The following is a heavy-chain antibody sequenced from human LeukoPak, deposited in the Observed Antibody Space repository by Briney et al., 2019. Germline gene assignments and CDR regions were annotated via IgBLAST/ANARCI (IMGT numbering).Heavy chain of an antibody. Sequence: GGSLRLSCAASGFTFSNYWMNWVRQAPGKGLEWVANIKQDGSEKYYVDSVKGRFTISRDNAKNSLYLQMNSLRAEDSAVYYCARDPEYYFDYWGQGTLVTVSS. V-gene: IGHV3-7*01. CDR3: ARDPEYYFDY. CDR1: GFTFSNYW. CDR2: IKQDGSEK. J-gene: IGHJ4*02.